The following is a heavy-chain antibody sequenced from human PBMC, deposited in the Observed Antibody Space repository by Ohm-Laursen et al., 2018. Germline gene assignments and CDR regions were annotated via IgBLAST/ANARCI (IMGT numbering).Heavy chain of an antibody. CDR1: GFTFSSCD. D-gene: IGHD2-15*01. J-gene: IGHJ3*01. CDR3: ARARDVATDAFDL. V-gene: IGHV3-13*01. CDR2: IGIAGDT. Sequence: SLRLSCTAPGFTFSSCDMHWVRQVVGKGLEWVSAIGIAGDTYYPDSVKGRFTISRDNAKNSLYLQMNSLRVGDTAIYYCARARDVATDAFDLWGQGTMVTVSS.